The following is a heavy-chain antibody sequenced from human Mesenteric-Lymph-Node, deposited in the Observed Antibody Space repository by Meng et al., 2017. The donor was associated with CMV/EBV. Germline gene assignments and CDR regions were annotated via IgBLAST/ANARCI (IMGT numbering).Heavy chain of an antibody. D-gene: IGHD4-23*01. V-gene: IGHV4-34*01. CDR2: INHSGST. CDR1: GRSFSGYY. CDR3: ARHQRWLKSEGGFNY. Sequence: QGRLLKWGAGLLRPSETLSLTGAVYGRSFSGYYWSWIRQPPGKGLEWIGEINHSGSTNYNPSLKSRVTISVATSKNQFSLKLSSVTAADTAVYYCARHQRWLKSEGGFNYWGQGTLVTVSS. J-gene: IGHJ4*02.